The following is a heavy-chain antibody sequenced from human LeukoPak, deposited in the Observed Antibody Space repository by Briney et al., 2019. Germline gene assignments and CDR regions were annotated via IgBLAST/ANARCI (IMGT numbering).Heavy chain of an antibody. Sequence: GGSLRLSCSSSGFTFRDKWMSWVRQGPGKGLEWLGRIKSKRDGGATEYVESVIGRFIISRDDSKETLYLHMNSLKTDDTAMYFCTTDPRYWGQGTLVTVSS. CDR2: IKSKRDGGAT. V-gene: IGHV3-15*01. CDR1: GFTFRDKW. CDR3: TTDPRY. J-gene: IGHJ4*02.